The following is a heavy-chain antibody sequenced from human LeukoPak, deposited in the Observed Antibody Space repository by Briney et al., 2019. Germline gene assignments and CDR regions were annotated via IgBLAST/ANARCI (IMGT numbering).Heavy chain of an antibody. D-gene: IGHD5-18*01. CDR2: IYYSGST. CDR3: ARGGYSYGVNYYYGVDV. V-gene: IGHV4-59*01. Sequence: SETLSLTCTVSGGSISSYYWSWIRQPPGKGLEWVGYIYYSGSTNYNPSPKSRVTISVDTSKNQFSLKLSSVTAADTAVYYCARGGYSYGVNYYYGVDVWGKGTTVTVSS. CDR1: GGSISSYY. J-gene: IGHJ6*04.